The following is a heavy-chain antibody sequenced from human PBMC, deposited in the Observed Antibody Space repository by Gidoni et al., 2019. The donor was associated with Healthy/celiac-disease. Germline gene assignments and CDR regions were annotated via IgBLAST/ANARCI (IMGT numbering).Heavy chain of an antibody. CDR3: ARDALLWFGEFYYGMDV. CDR2: IYCSGST. J-gene: IGHJ6*02. V-gene: IGHV4-59*01. CDR1: GGSISSYY. D-gene: IGHD3-10*01. Sequence: QVQLQASGPGLVKPSETLSLACSVSGGSISSYYWSWIRQPPGKGREWSGYIYCSGSTTYNPSLKSRVTISGATAKTQFSLKLSSVTAADTAVYYCARDALLWFGEFYYGMDVWGQGTTVTVSS.